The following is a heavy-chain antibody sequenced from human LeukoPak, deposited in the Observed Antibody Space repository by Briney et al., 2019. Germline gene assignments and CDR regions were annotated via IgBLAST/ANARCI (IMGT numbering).Heavy chain of an antibody. V-gene: IGHV3-11*01. J-gene: IGHJ4*02. CDR1: GFTFSDYY. CDR3: ARDHDSSGYYYFDY. Sequence: GGSLRLSCAASGFTFSDYYMSWIRQAPGKGLEWVSYISSSGSTIYFADSVKGRFTISRDNAKNSLYLQMNSLRAEDTAVYYCARDHDSSGYYYFDYWGQGTLVTVSS. CDR2: ISSSGSTI. D-gene: IGHD3-22*01.